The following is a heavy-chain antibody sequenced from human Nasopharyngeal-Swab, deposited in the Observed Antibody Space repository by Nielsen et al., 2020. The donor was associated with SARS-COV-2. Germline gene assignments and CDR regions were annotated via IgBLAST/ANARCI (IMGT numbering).Heavy chain of an antibody. CDR3: ARVAYTAILFDYYYYMDV. D-gene: IGHD5-18*01. CDR2: ISSSGSTI. CDR1: GFTFSSYE. Sequence: GESLKISCAASGFTFSSYEMNWVRQAPGKGLEWVSYISSSGSTIYYTDSVKGRFTISRDNAKNSLYLQMNSLRAEDTAVYYCARVAYTAILFDYYYYMDVWGKGTTVTVSS. V-gene: IGHV3-48*03. J-gene: IGHJ6*03.